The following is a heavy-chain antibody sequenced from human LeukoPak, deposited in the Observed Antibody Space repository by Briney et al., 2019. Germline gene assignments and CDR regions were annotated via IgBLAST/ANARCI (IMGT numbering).Heavy chain of an antibody. Sequence: SETLSLTCTVSGGSISSGSYYWSWIRQPAGKGLEWIGRIYTSGSTNYNPSLKSRVTISVDTSKNQFSLKLSSVSAADTAVYYCAREDDIVATMGYWGQGTLVTVSS. V-gene: IGHV4-61*02. D-gene: IGHD5-12*01. CDR1: GGSISSGSYY. CDR3: AREDDIVATMGY. CDR2: IYTSGST. J-gene: IGHJ4*02.